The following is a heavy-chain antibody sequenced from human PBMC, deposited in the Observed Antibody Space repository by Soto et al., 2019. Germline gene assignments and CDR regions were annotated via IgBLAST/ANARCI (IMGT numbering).Heavy chain of an antibody. CDR2: IYYSGST. Sequence: SETLSLTCTASGGSISSYYWSWIRQPPGKGLEWIGYIYYSGSTNYNPSLKSRVTISVDTSKNQFSLKLSSVTAADTAVYYCARGVAWGTYDYWGQGTLVTSPQ. D-gene: IGHD3-16*01. J-gene: IGHJ4*02. CDR1: GGSISSYY. V-gene: IGHV4-59*01. CDR3: ARGVAWGTYDY.